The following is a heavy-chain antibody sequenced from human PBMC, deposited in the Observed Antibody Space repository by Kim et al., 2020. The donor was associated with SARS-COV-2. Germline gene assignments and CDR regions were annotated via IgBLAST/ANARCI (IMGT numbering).Heavy chain of an antibody. V-gene: IGHV3-7*01. CDR3: ARYYDGSGSSDYFDY. Sequence: GGSLRLSCAASGFIFSSFWMSWVRQAPGKGLEWVATIKPDGSEKYYVDSVKGRFTISRDNARNSLYLQMNSLRAEDTAVYYCARYYDGSGSSDYFDYWGQGTLVTVSS. J-gene: IGHJ4*02. D-gene: IGHD3-22*01. CDR1: GFIFSSFW. CDR2: IKPDGSEK.